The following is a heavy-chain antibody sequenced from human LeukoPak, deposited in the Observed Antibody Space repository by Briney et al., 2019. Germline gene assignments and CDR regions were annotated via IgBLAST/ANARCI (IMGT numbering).Heavy chain of an antibody. J-gene: IGHJ6*02. V-gene: IGHV3-53*04. CDR2: IYSDGNT. CDR3: ASSSSYYFYAMDV. D-gene: IGHD2-2*01. Sequence: PGGSLRLSCAASGFTVSNNYMNWVRQAPGKGLEWVSTIYSDGNTYYADSVKGRFTISRHSSENTLYLQMNSLKPEDAAVYYCASSSSYYFYAMDVWGQGTTVTVSS. CDR1: GFTVSNNY.